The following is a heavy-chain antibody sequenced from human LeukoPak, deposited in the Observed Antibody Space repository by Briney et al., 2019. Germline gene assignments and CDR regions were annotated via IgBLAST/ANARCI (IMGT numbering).Heavy chain of an antibody. V-gene: IGHV3-30*03. CDR3: TTKLIRGNSGDDYDD. Sequence: GGSLRLSCAASGVTFSSYGMHWVRQAPGKGLEWVALISSDGNDKLYGDSVKGRFTISRDDSKSTLYLQMNSLRAEDTAVYYCTTKLIRGNSGDDYDDWGQGTLVTVSS. CDR1: GVTFSSYG. CDR2: ISSDGNDK. J-gene: IGHJ4*02. D-gene: IGHD5-12*01.